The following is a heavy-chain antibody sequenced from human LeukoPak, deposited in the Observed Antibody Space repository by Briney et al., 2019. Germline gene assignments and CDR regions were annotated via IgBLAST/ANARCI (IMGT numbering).Heavy chain of an antibody. Sequence: PGGSLRLSCAASGFTFSDYYMSWIRQAPGKGLEWVSYISSSGSTIYYADSVRGRFTISRDNAKNSLYLQMNSLRAEDTAVHYCAKDLGATVVTGGAFDIWAKGQWSPSLQ. CDR3: AKDLGATVVTGGAFDI. D-gene: IGHD4-23*01. CDR1: GFTFSDYY. CDR2: ISSSGSTI. J-gene: IGHJ3*02. V-gene: IGHV3-11*01.